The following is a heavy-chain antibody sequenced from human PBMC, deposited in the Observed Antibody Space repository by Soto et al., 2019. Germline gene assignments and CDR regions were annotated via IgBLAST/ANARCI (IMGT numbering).Heavy chain of an antibody. CDR2: IYPGDSNT. J-gene: IGHJ4*02. Sequence: PGESLKISCNGSGYTFTIYWIGWVRQMPGKGLEWMGIIYPGDSNTRYSPSFQGQVTISADKSISTAYLQWSSLKATDTAMYFCARQGYCSTTACYAVDYWGQGTLVTVSS. CDR1: GYTFTIYW. D-gene: IGHD2-2*01. CDR3: ARQGYCSTTACYAVDY. V-gene: IGHV5-51*01.